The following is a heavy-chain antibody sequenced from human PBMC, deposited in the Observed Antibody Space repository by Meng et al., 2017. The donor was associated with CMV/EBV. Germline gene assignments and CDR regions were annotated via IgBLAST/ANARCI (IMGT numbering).Heavy chain of an antibody. Sequence: SQTLSLTCAISGDSVSSNSAAWNWIRQSPSRGLEWLGRTYYRSKWYNDYAVSVKSRITINPDTSKNQFSLQLNSVTPEDAAVYYCARDHGVGATYYYYGMDVWGQGTTVTVSS. CDR2: TYYRSKWYN. V-gene: IGHV6-1*01. J-gene: IGHJ6*02. CDR1: GDSVSSNSAA. D-gene: IGHD1-26*01. CDR3: ARDHGVGATYYYYGMDV.